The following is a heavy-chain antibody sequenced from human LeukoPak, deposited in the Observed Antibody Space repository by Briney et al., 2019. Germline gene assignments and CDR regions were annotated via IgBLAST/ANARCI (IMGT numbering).Heavy chain of an antibody. CDR1: GGSMNINNYY. Sequence: TSETLSLTCTVSGGSMNINNYYWAWIRQSPGKGLEWLGSIYYTGTTYYNPSLDHRVTISVDTSKNQVSLKLSSVTAADTAVYYCARVEWELPSPGVWGQGTLVTVSS. D-gene: IGHD1-26*01. J-gene: IGHJ4*02. CDR3: ARVEWELPSPGV. CDR2: IYYTGTT. V-gene: IGHV4-39*07.